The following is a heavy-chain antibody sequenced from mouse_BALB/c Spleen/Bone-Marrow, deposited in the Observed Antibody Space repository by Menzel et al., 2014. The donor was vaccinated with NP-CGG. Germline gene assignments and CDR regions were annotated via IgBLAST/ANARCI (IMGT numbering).Heavy chain of an antibody. D-gene: IGHD1-1*01. CDR1: GYTFTSFT. Sequence: LLESAPELARPGASVKMSCKASGYTFTSFTIQWIKQRPGQGLEWIGYINPTRGYTDYNQKFKDRTTLTADKSSSTTYMQLTSLTAEDSAVYYCAREATYYAYFDYWGQGTALAVSS. CDR2: INPTRGYT. J-gene: IGHJ2*01. CDR3: AREATYYAYFDY. V-gene: IGHV1-4*02.